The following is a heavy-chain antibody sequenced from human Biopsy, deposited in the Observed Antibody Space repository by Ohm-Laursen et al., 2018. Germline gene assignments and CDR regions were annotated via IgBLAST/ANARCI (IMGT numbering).Heavy chain of an antibody. D-gene: IGHD2/OR15-2a*01. V-gene: IGHV1-69*13. CDR3: VGGQRGPPIGVTVPGDAFDL. J-gene: IGHJ3*01. Sequence: ASVRVSCKASGVTFDTYAFGWVRQAPGQGLEWMGGRIPYFNTIYYARNFQDRAVITADRSARTTDMQLSGLRPDDTAVYYCVGGQRGPPIGVTVPGDAFDLWGPGIMVTVSP. CDR2: RIPYFNTI. CDR1: GVTFDTYA.